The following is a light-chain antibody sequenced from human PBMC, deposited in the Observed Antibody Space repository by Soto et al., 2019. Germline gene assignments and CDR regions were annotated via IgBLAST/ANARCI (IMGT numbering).Light chain of an antibody. CDR3: QQVNSYPLT. Sequence: DIQMTQSPSSLSASVGDRVTITCRASQSISSYLNWYQHKPGKAPKLLIYAASSLQSGVPSRFSGSGSGTEFTLTISSLQPEDFAAYYCQQVNSYPLTFGGGTKVDIK. CDR1: QSISSY. V-gene: IGKV1-39*01. CDR2: AAS. J-gene: IGKJ4*01.